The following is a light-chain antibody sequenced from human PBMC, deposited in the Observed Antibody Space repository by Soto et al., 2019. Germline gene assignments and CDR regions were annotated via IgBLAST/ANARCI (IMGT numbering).Light chain of an antibody. CDR1: QSVGGTF. J-gene: IGKJ3*01. CDR3: QQYGSSFT. Sequence: EIVLTQSPGTLSLSPGEGATLSFMASQSVGGTFLAWYQQKGGQAPRLLIYGALSRATGIPDRLTGSGSGTDFTLTIIRLEREDFAVYYCQQYGSSFTFGPGTKVDTK. V-gene: IGKV3-20*01. CDR2: GAL.